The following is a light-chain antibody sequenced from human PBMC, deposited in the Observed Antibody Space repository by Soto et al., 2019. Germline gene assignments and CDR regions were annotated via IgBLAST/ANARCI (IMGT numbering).Light chain of an antibody. CDR3: SSYTSSSTPYVV. CDR2: EVS. J-gene: IGLJ2*01. V-gene: IGLV2-14*01. Sequence: QSALTQPASVSGSSGQSITISCTGASSDVGGYNYVSWYQQHPGKAPKLMIYEVSNRPSGVSNRFSGSKSGNTASLTISGLQAEDEADHYCSSYTSSSTPYVVFGGGTKLTV. CDR1: SSDVGGYNY.